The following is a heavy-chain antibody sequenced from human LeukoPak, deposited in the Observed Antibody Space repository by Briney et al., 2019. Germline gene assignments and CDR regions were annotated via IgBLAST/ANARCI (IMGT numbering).Heavy chain of an antibody. V-gene: IGHV3-7*01. CDR2: IKQDGGQK. Sequence: GGPLSLSCAPSEFIQSNFWIQWARHPREEAREGVANIKQDGGQKHYLDSVKGRFTISRDNAKTTLSLKMKRLSGQDSVVVYCAGGTSELSRLVDVWGKGTTVTVSS. J-gene: IGHJ6*04. D-gene: IGHD1-7*01. CDR1: EFIQSNFW. CDR3: AGGTSELSRLVDV.